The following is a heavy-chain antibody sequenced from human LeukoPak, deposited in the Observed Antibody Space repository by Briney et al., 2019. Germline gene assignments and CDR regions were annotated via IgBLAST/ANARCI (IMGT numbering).Heavy chain of an antibody. CDR3: ARGPYYDSSGYYFPKYFQH. V-gene: IGHV3-53*01. D-gene: IGHD3-22*01. CDR1: GFTVSSNY. Sequence: GGSLRLSCAASGFTVSSNYMSWVRQAPGKGLEWVSVIYSGGSTYYTDSVKGRFTISRDNSKNTLYLQMNSLRAEDTAVYYCARGPYYDSSGYYFPKYFQHWGQGTLVTVSS. CDR2: IYSGGST. J-gene: IGHJ1*01.